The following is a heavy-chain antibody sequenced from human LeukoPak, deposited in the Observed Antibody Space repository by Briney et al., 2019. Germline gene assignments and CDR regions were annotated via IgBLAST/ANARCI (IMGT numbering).Heavy chain of an antibody. Sequence: SETLSLTCAVYGGSFSGYYWSWIRQPPGKGLEWIGEINHSGATNYNPSLKSRVTISVDTSKNLFSLKLSSVTAADTAVYYCASSRVYSSSWYYYFDNWGQGTLVTVSS. CDR2: INHSGAT. CDR1: GGSFSGYY. V-gene: IGHV4-34*01. D-gene: IGHD6-13*01. CDR3: ASSRVYSSSWYYYFDN. J-gene: IGHJ4*02.